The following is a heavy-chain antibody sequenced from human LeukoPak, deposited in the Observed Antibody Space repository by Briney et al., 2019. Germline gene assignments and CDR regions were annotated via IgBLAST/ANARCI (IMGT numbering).Heavy chain of an antibody. D-gene: IGHD4-17*01. CDR3: ARDDYGDHTPFDY. CDR2: ISYDGSNK. J-gene: IGHJ4*02. Sequence: PGGSLRLSCAASGFAFSSYAMHWVRQAPGKGLEWVAVISYDGSNKYYADSVKGRFTISRDNSKNTLYLQMNSLRAEDTAVYYCARDDYGDHTPFDYWGQGTLVTVPS. V-gene: IGHV3-30-3*01. CDR1: GFAFSSYA.